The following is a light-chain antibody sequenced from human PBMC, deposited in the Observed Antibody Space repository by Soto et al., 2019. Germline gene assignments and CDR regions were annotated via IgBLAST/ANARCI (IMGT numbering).Light chain of an antibody. CDR3: SSYTTTSTWV. J-gene: IGLJ2*01. CDR1: ITDVGSSNY. V-gene: IGLV2-14*01. Sequence: QSALTQPASVSGSPGQSIPIFCTGTITDVGSSNYVSWYKQHPGKAPKLMIYDVSNRPSGVSNRFSGSKSGNTASLTISGLQAEDEADYYCSSYTTTSTWVFGGGTKLTVL. CDR2: DVS.